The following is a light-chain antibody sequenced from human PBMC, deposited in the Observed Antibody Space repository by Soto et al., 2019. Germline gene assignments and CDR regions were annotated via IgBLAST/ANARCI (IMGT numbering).Light chain of an antibody. CDR2: DTS. J-gene: IGKJ4*01. CDR1: QSLTSN. CDR3: QQYNHWPRMLS. V-gene: IGKV3-15*01. Sequence: EILLTQSPVTLSVSPGARATLSCRASQSLTSNLAWYQQRPGQAPRLLLYDTSTRATDVPARFSGSGSGTEFNLTIASLQSEAFEVYYCQQYNHWPRMLSFGGGTRVEL.